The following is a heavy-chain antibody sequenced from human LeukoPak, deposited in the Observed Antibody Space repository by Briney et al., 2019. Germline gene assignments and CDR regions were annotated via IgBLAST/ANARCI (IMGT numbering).Heavy chain of an antibody. CDR2: INNDGSNT. V-gene: IGHV3-74*01. CDR3: ARRDPGMAIDFDY. CDR1: GFTLSSYR. J-gene: IGHJ4*02. D-gene: IGHD5-24*01. Sequence: QAGGSLRLSCAASGFTLSSYRMHWVRQAPGKGLVWVSHINNDGSNTNYADSVKGRFTISRDNAKNTLYLQMNSLRAEDTAVYYCARRDPGMAIDFDYWGQGTLVTVSS.